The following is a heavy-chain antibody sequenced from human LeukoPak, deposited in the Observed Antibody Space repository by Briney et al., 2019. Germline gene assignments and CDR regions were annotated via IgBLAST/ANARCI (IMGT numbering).Heavy chain of an antibody. V-gene: IGHV4-61*02. J-gene: IGHJ5*02. CDR3: ARLVIGWFDP. CDR1: GASISRGGYF. D-gene: IGHD3-16*02. Sequence: SQTLSLTCTVSGASISRGGYFWSWIRQPAGKGLEWIGRIYTGGSTNYNPSLKSRVTIPLDKSNNQFSLNLSSVTAADTAVYYCARLVIGWFDPWGQGTLVTVSS. CDR2: IYTGGST.